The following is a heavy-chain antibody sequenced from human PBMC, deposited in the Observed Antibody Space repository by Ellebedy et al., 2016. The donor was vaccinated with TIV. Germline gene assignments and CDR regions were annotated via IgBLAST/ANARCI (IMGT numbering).Heavy chain of an antibody. V-gene: IGHV3-48*03. CDR2: ISTSEVV. D-gene: IGHD5-24*01. Sequence: PGGSLRLSCAASGFTFSSYEMNWVRQAPGKGLEWISYISTSEVVYYADSVKGRFTISRDNAKNSLYLQMNSLRAEDTAVYYCARESGSNSGDGFDVWGQGTMVSVS. CDR3: ARESGSNSGDGFDV. CDR1: GFTFSSYE. J-gene: IGHJ3*01.